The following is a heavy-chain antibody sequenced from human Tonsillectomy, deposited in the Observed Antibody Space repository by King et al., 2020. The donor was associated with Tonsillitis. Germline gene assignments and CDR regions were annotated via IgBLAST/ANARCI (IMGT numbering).Heavy chain of an antibody. Sequence: LQLQESGPGLVKPSETLSLTCTVSGGSISSSSYYWGWIRQPPGKGLEWIGSIYYSGSTYYNPPLKSRVTISVDTSKNQFSLKLSSVTGADTAVYYCGRRTDDDCSGHLARDAFDICGQGKMGSVS. V-gene: IGHV4-39*01. CDR2: IYYSGST. J-gene: IGHJ3*02. CDR1: GGSISSSSYY. D-gene: IGHD3-22*01. CDR3: GRRTDDDCSGHLARDAFDI.